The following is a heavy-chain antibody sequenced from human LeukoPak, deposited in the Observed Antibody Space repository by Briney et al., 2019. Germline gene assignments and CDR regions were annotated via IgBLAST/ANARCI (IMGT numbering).Heavy chain of an antibody. CDR1: GFTFSSAW. Sequence: GGSLRLSCAASGFTFSSAWLTWVRQTPGKGLEWVGRIKQISNGGTTDYAAPVKDRFTISRDDSINTLYLQMNSLKTEDTAVYYCATGFSATSHDGYWGQGTLVTVSS. CDR3: ATGFSATSHDGY. D-gene: IGHD1-26*01. V-gene: IGHV3-15*01. J-gene: IGHJ4*02. CDR2: IKQISNGGTT.